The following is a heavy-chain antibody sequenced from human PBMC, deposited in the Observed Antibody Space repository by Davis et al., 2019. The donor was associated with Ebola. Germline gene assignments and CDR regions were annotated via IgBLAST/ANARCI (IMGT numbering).Heavy chain of an antibody. V-gene: IGHV4-59*01. CDR2: FHNSGST. Sequence: PSETLSLTCTVSGGSMSSYFWTWIRQPPGKGLEWIGYFHNSGSTNYNPSLKSRVTISVDTSKNQFSLKLSSVTAADTAVYYCAGDRRFHDILTGYNHDAFDMWGQGTMVIVSS. J-gene: IGHJ3*02. CDR3: AGDRRFHDILTGYNHDAFDM. CDR1: GGSMSSYF. D-gene: IGHD3-9*01.